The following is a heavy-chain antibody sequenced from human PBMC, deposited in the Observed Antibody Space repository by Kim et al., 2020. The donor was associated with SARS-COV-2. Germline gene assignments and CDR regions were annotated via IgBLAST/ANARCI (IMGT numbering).Heavy chain of an antibody. Sequence: SETLSLTCTVSGGSISGHYWSWIRQPPGKGLEWIGYSHYGGSTNYNPSLKSRVTISRDTSKNEVSLKLNFVTAADTAVYYCARLIVAYWYFDLWGRGTLAPVSS. CDR2: SHYGGST. J-gene: IGHJ2*01. D-gene: IGHD5-12*01. CDR1: GGSISGHY. V-gene: IGHV4-59*11. CDR3: ARLIVAYWYFDL.